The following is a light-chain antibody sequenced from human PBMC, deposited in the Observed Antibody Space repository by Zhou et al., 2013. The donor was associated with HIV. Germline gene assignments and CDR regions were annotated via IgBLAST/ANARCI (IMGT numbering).Light chain of an antibody. Sequence: TVVTQSPLSLPVTPGEPASISCKSSQNLLHDNLYNYLDWFVQKPGQSPQLLIYLASNRAAGVPDRFSGTGSGTDFTLKISRVEAEDVGVYYCMQRIEFPLTFGQGTKLEIK. CDR1: QNLLHDNLYNY. CDR3: MQRIEFPLT. CDR2: LAS. V-gene: IGKV2-28*01. J-gene: IGKJ2*01.